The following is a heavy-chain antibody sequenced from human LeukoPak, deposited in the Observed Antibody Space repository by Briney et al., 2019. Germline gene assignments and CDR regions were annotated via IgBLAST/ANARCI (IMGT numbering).Heavy chain of an antibody. J-gene: IGHJ4*02. V-gene: IGHV5-51*01. D-gene: IGHD5-18*01. Sequence: GESLKISCKGSGYSFTSYWIGWVRQMPGKGLEWMGIIYPGDSDTTTSPSFQGQVTISADKSISTAYLQWSSLKASDTAMYYCARGYNYGSVTSDYWGQGTLVTVSS. CDR2: IYPGDSDT. CDR3: ARGYNYGSVTSDY. CDR1: GYSFTSYW.